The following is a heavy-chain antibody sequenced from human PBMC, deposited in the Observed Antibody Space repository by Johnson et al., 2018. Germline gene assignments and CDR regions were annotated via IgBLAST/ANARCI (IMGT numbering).Heavy chain of an antibody. J-gene: IGHJ1*01. Sequence: EVQLVESGGVVVQPGGSLRLSCAASGFTFDDYSMHWVRQAPGKGLAWVSLLSWDGGSTYYADSVKGRCTISRDNRKHSLYRQMNSLRTEDTALYYCAKDISRVGISAAGTVGFQHWGQGTLGTVSS. V-gene: IGHV3-43*01. CDR2: LSWDGGST. CDR3: AKDISRVGISAAGTVGFQH. D-gene: IGHD6-13*01. CDR1: GFTFDDYS.